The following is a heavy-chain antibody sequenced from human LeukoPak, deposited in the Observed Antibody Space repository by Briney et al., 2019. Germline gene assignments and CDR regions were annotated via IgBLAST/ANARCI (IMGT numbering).Heavy chain of an antibody. CDR2: ISGSGGST. CDR3: AKDQAYCSGGSCYSSFDY. V-gene: IGHV3-23*01. Sequence: GGSLRLSCAASGFTFSSYWMSWVRQAPGKWLEWVSGISGSGGSTYYADSVKGRFTISGDNSRNTLYLQMNSLRAEDTAVYYCAKDQAYCSGGSCYSSFDYWGQGTLVTVSS. CDR1: GFTFSSYW. J-gene: IGHJ4*02. D-gene: IGHD2-15*01.